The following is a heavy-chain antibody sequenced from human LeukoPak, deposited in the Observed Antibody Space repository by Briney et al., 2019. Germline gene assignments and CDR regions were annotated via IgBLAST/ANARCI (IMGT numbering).Heavy chain of an antibody. CDR1: GGSISSYY. D-gene: IGHD3-22*01. V-gene: IGHV4-59*01. CDR2: IYYSGST. Sequence: SETLSLTCTVSGGSISSYYWSWIRQPPGKGLEWIGYIYYSGSTNYNPSLKSRVTISVDTSKNQFSLKLSSVTAADTAVYYCASQPAYYYDSSSYHSTFDYWGQGTLVTVSS. J-gene: IGHJ4*02. CDR3: ASQPAYYYDSSSYHSTFDY.